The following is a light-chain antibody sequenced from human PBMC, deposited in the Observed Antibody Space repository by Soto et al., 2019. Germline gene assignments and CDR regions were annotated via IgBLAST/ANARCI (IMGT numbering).Light chain of an antibody. CDR2: DVS. J-gene: IGLJ1*01. Sequence: QSALTQPRSVSESPGQSVTISCTGTSGDVGGYNYVSWYQQHPGKAPKLMIYDVSERPSGVPDRFSGSKSGNTASLTISGLQAEDEADYYCCSYAGSYVFGTGTKLTVL. CDR3: CSYAGSYV. CDR1: SGDVGGYNY. V-gene: IGLV2-11*01.